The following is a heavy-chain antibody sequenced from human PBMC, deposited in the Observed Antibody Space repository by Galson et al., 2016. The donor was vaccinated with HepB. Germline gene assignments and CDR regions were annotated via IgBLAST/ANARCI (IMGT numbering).Heavy chain of an antibody. CDR1: GLTFNDAW. J-gene: IGHJ6*02. CDR3: TTGVATGRYHFDGVDV. Sequence: SLRLSCAASGLTFNDAWMTWVRQAPGKGLEWVGRIRSKAGGGTAEYAAPVKGRFIISRDDSKNTLYLEVNSLKTEDTGVYYCTTGVATGRYHFDGVDVWGQGTTVTVPS. V-gene: IGHV3-15*07. CDR2: IRSKAGGGTA. D-gene: IGHD4-17*01.